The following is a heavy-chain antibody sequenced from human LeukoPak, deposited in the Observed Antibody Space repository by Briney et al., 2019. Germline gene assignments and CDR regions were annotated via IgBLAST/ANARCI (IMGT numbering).Heavy chain of an antibody. CDR2: IYSSGST. CDR1: GDSISSGDYY. D-gene: IGHD1-20*01. V-gene: IGHV4-61*02. Sequence: SETLSLTCTVSGDSISSGDYYWTWIRQPAGKGLKWIGRIYSSGSTNYNPSLKSRLTISLDTSKNQFSLKLSSVTAADTAVYYCARGNWNYFDYWGQGTLVPVSS. J-gene: IGHJ4*02. CDR3: ARGNWNYFDY.